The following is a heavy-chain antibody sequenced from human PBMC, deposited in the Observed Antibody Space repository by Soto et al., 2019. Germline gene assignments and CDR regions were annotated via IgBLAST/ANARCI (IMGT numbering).Heavy chain of an antibody. D-gene: IGHD3-10*01. Sequence: EVQLLESGGGLVQPGGSLRLSCAASGFTFSSYAMRWVRQAPGKGLEWVSAISGSGDSTYYADSVKGRFTISRDNSKHTLSLQMNSLRAEATAVYYCAKRGSGSDSADWGQGTLVTVSS. CDR3: AKRGSGSDSAD. J-gene: IGHJ4*02. V-gene: IGHV3-23*01. CDR2: ISGSGDST. CDR1: GFTFSSYA.